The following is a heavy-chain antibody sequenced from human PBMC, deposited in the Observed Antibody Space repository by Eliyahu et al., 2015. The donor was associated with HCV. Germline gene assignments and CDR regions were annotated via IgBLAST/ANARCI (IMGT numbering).Heavy chain of an antibody. CDR1: GFTFSSXW. Sequence: EVQLVESGGGLVQPGGSLXLSCXTSGFTFSSXWMXWVRXVPGKGLVWVSRINSDGSSTYYADSVKGRFTTSRDNAKNTLYLQMNSLRAEDTAVYYCAREHNSPDYWGQGTLVTVSS. D-gene: IGHD1-14*01. CDR3: AREHNSPDY. J-gene: IGHJ4*02. CDR2: INSDGSST. V-gene: IGHV3-74*01.